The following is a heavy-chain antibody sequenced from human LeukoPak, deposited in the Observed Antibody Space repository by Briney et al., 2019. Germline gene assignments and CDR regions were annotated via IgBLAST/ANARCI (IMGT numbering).Heavy chain of an antibody. V-gene: IGHV3-48*03. CDR2: ISISGTNM. D-gene: IGHD3-22*01. CDR1: GFTFSGYE. J-gene: IGHJ3*02. CDR3: ARGGGSAYHYNAFDI. Sequence: PGGSLRLSCAASGFTFSGYEMNWVRQAPGKGLEWVSYISISGTNMLYADSVKGRFTISRDNSRTSLYLQMSSLSAEDTAVYYCARGGGSAYHYNAFDIWGLGTMVTVSS.